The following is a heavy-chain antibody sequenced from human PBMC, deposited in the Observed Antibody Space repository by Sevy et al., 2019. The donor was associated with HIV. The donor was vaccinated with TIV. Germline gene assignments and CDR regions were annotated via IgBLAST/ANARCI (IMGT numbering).Heavy chain of an antibody. D-gene: IGHD7-27*01. Sequence: SETLSLTCAVYGGSFSGYYWSWIRQPPGKGLEWIGGINHSGSTNYNPSLKSRVTISVDTSKNQFSLKLSSVTAADTAVYYCARGRRTGDHLSVWGQGTLVTVSS. CDR3: ARGRRTGDHLSV. CDR2: INHSGST. V-gene: IGHV4-34*01. CDR1: GGSFSGYY. J-gene: IGHJ4*02.